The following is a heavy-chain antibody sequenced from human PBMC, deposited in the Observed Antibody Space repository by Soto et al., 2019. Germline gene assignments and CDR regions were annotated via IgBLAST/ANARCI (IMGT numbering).Heavy chain of an antibody. CDR2: TYYRSKWYN. J-gene: IGHJ6*02. V-gene: IGHV6-1*01. CDR3: AREGLVDGYGMDV. CDR1: GDSVSSNSAA. Sequence: SQTLSLTCAISGDSVSSNSAASNWIRQSPSRGLEWLGRTYYRSKWYNDYAVSVKSRITINPDTSKNQFSLQLNSVTPEDTAVYYCAREGLVDGYGMDVWGQGTTVTVSS. D-gene: IGHD6-19*01.